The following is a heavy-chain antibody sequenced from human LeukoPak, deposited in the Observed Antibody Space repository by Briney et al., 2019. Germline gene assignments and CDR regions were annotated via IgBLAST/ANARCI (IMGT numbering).Heavy chain of an antibody. CDR3: AGHPLSIAAAGRVF. J-gene: IGHJ4*02. CDR1: GGSISSGDYY. Sequence: PSETLSLTCTVSGGSISSGDYYWSWIRQPPGKGLEWIGYIYYSGSTNYNPSLKSRVTISVDTSKNQFSLKLSSVTAADTAVYYCAGHPLSIAAAGRVFWGQGTLVTVSS. V-gene: IGHV4-61*08. CDR2: IYYSGST. D-gene: IGHD6-13*01.